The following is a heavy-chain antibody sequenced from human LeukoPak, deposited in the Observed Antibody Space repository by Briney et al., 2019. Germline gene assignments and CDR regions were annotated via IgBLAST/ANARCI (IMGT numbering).Heavy chain of an antibody. CDR2: ISSSSSTI. V-gene: IGHV3-48*01. CDR1: GFTFSSYS. CDR3: ARARYCSSTSCYGRPFDY. Sequence: GGSLRLSCAASGFTFSSYSMNWVRQAPGKGLEWVSYISSSSSTIYYADSVKGRFTISRDNAKNSLYLQMNSPRAEDTAVYYCARARYCSSTSCYGRPFDYWGQGTLVTVSS. D-gene: IGHD2-2*01. J-gene: IGHJ4*02.